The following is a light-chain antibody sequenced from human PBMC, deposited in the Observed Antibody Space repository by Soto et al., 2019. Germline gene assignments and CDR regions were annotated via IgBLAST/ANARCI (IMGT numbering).Light chain of an antibody. CDR3: CSYTSSSTDYV. V-gene: IGLV2-14*02. CDR1: SSNVGSYKL. Sequence: QSALTQPASVSGSPGQSITISCTGTSSNVGSYKLVSWYQQHPGKAPKLMIFEVNKRPSGVSNRFSGSKSGNTASLTISGLKVEDEADYYCCSYTSSSTDYVFGTGTKVTVL. CDR2: EVN. J-gene: IGLJ1*01.